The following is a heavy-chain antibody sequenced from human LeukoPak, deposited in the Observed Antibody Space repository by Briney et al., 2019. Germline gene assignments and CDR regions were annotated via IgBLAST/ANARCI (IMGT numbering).Heavy chain of an antibody. V-gene: IGHV3-53*01. CDR2: IYSGGTT. D-gene: IGHD1-1*01. CDR3: ARDGYGYNYMDV. CDR1: GFTVSSNF. Sequence: GGSLRLSCAAAGFTVSSNFMSWVRQAPGKGLEWVSVIYSGGTTYYADSVRGRFTISRDNSKNTLHLQMNSLRAEDTAVYYCARDGYGYNYMDVWGKGTTVRVSS. J-gene: IGHJ6*03.